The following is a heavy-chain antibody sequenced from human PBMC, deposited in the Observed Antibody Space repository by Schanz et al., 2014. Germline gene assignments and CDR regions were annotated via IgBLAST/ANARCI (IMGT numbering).Heavy chain of an antibody. CDR3: AKDSIYRGPSRSCFGP. J-gene: IGHJ5*02. CDR2: ISYEGSKK. CDR1: GFTFNDYA. Sequence: QVQLVESGGGVVQPGRSLKLSCAASGFTFNDYAMHWVRQAPGKGLEWVAVISYEGSKKYYPDSVQGRFTISRDNSKNTLFLQMSSLRGEDTATYFCAKDSIYRGPSRSCFGPWGQGILVTVSS. V-gene: IGHV3-30*04. D-gene: IGHD3-10*01.